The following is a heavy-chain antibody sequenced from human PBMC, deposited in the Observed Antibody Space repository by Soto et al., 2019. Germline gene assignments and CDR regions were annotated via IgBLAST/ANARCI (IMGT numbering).Heavy chain of an antibody. CDR3: AREVQVHTPAFVY. V-gene: IGHV1-69*19. Sequence: QVQLVQSGAEMKKPGSSVKVSCLSSGGTFNTYAMNWVRQAPGQGPEWMGDISPMFGAANYAPKFQGRVTITAVEYTGTSYMQLSSMTSEYTGLYFCAREVQVHTPAFVYWGQGTLVTVSS. CDR2: ISPMFGAA. D-gene: IGHD3-10*01. CDR1: GGTFNTYA. J-gene: IGHJ4*02.